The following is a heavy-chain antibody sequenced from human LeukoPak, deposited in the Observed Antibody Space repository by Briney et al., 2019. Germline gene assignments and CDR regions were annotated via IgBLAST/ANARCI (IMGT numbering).Heavy chain of an antibody. J-gene: IGHJ5*02. V-gene: IGHV4-39*02. Sequence: PSETLSLTCTVSGGSISSSSYYWGWIRQPPGKGLECIGSIYYSGSTYYNPSLKSRVTISVDTSKNQFSLKLSSVTAADTAVYYCARDLPGYSWELLAPGNWFDPWGQGTLVTVSS. CDR1: GGSISSSSYY. CDR2: IYYSGST. D-gene: IGHD1-26*01. CDR3: ARDLPGYSWELLAPGNWFDP.